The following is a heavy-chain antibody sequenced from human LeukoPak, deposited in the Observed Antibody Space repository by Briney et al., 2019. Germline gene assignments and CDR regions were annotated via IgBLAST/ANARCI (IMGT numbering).Heavy chain of an antibody. CDR1: GFTFSSYA. CDR2: ISGGGGST. Sequence: GGSLRLSCAASGFTFSSYAMSWVRQAPGKGLEWVSAISGGGGSTYYADSVKGRFTISRDNSKNTLYLQMNSLRAEDTAVYYCAKDYYGSGSQDSYYYGMDVWGQGTTVTVSS. J-gene: IGHJ6*02. D-gene: IGHD3-10*01. CDR3: AKDYYGSGSQDSYYYGMDV. V-gene: IGHV3-23*01.